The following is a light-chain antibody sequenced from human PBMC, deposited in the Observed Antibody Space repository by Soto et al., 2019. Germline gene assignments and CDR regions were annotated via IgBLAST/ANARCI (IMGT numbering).Light chain of an antibody. CDR3: QSYDSSLSLWG. J-gene: IGLJ3*02. CDR2: DNR. Sequence: QSVLTQPPSASGAPGQRVSISCTGSSSNIGAGFDVHWYQQLPGTAPKLLIYDNRDRPSGVPDRFSGSKSGISASLAITGLQAEDEADYYCQSYDSSLSLWGFGGGTQLTVL. V-gene: IGLV1-40*01. CDR1: SSNIGAGFD.